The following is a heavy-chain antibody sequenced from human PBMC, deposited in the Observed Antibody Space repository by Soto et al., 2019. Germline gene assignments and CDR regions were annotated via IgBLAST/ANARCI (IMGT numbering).Heavy chain of an antibody. Sequence: QVQLQESGPGLVKPSETLSLTCTVSGASTSSYYWNWIRQAPGQGLEWIGYTHYTGSTKYNPSLRGRVTTSVDTSKNQFSLKVTSATAADTAIYYCARWNSGWNAFDYWGQGTLVTVSS. CDR1: GASTSSYY. CDR3: ARWNSGWNAFDY. J-gene: IGHJ4*02. V-gene: IGHV4-59*01. CDR2: THYTGST. D-gene: IGHD6-19*01.